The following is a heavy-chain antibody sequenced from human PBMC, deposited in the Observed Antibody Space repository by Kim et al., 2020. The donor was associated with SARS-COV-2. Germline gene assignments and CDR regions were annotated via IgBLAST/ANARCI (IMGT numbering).Heavy chain of an antibody. D-gene: IGHD3-3*01. CDR3: VNYDFWSGYRFDY. Sequence: YADSVKGRFTISRDNSKNTLYLQMSSLRAEDTAVYYCVNYDFWSGYRFDYWGQGTLVTVSS. V-gene: IGHV3-64D*09. J-gene: IGHJ4*02.